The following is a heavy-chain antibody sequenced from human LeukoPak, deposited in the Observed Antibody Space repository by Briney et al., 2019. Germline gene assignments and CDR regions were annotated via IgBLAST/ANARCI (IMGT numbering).Heavy chain of an antibody. D-gene: IGHD1-1*01. Sequence: GGPLRLSCAASGFTVSSNYMSWVRQAPGKGLEWVSVIYSGGSTYYADSVKGRFTISRDNSKNTLYLQMNSLRAEDTAVYYCARHGILYYYYMDVWGKGTTVTVSS. CDR3: ARHGILYYYYMDV. J-gene: IGHJ6*03. CDR1: GFTVSSNY. CDR2: IYSGGST. V-gene: IGHV3-53*01.